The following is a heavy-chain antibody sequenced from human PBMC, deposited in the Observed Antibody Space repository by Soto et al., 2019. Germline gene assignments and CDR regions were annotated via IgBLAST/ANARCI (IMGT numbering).Heavy chain of an antibody. V-gene: IGHV1-69*01. CDR2: IIPIVGTG. CDR3: ARDLRAAGRPGMDV. D-gene: IGHD6-13*01. J-gene: IGHJ6*02. Sequence: QVQLVQSGAEVKKPGSSVKVSCKASGGSFSSYAISWVRQAPGQGLEWMGGIIPIVGTGNYAQNFQGRVTITADESTSTAYMELSSLRSEDTAMYYCARDLRAAGRPGMDVWGQRTTVTVSS. CDR1: GGSFSSYA.